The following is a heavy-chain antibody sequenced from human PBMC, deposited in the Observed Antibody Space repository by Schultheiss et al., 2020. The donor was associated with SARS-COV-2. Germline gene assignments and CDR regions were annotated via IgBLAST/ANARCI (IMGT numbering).Heavy chain of an antibody. V-gene: IGHV1-2*02. D-gene: IGHD1-26*01. CDR1: GYTFTGYY. J-gene: IGHJ4*02. Sequence: GESLKISCKASGYTFTGYYMHWVRQAPGQGLEWMGWINPNSGGTNYAQKFQGRVTMTRDTSISTAYMELSRLRSDDTAVYYCARAFQWSGSYYLGYWGQGTLVTVSS. CDR2: INPNSGGT. CDR3: ARAFQWSGSYYLGY.